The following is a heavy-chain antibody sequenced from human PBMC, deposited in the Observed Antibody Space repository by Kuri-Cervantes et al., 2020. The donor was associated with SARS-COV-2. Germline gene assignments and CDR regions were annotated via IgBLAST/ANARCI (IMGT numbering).Heavy chain of an antibody. J-gene: IGHJ4*02. D-gene: IGHD5-24*01. CDR1: GGSISSGGYY. V-gene: IGHV4-31*03. Sequence: SETLSLTCTVSGGSISSGGYYWSWIRQHPGKGLEWIGYIYYSGSTYYNPSLKSRVTISVDTSKNQFSLKLSSVTAADTAVYYCARKVEMATISHWGQGTLVTVSS. CDR3: ARKVEMATISH. CDR2: IYYSGST.